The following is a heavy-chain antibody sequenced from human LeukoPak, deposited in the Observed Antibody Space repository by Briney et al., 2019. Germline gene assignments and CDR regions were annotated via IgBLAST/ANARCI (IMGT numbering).Heavy chain of an antibody. J-gene: IGHJ4*02. V-gene: IGHV4-34*01. CDR1: GGSFSGFY. Sequence: SETLSLTCAVSGGSFSGFYWNWIRQPPGKGLEWIGETNHGGSTNYNPYPKNRVIILLDTSKNQSSLKLRSVTAADTAVYYCARVSYLGYSYGFRSGRGGIYFDYWGQGTLVTVSS. CDR2: TNHGGST. CDR3: ARVSYLGYSYGFRSGRGGIYFDY. D-gene: IGHD5-18*01.